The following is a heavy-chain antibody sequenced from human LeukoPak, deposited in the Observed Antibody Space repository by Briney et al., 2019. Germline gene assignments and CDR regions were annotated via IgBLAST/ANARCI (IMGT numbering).Heavy chain of an antibody. CDR3: SRGQKVVVVAATSAFDI. CDR2: INHGGST. V-gene: IGHV4-34*01. Sequence: SDTLSLTCAVYGGSISGYYWSWIRQPPGKGLEWIGDINHGGSTNFHTSLKSRVTISVDTSKNQFSLNLSSVTAADTAVYYCSRGQKVVVVAATSAFDIWGQGTMVTVSS. J-gene: IGHJ3*02. D-gene: IGHD2-15*01. CDR1: GGSISGYY.